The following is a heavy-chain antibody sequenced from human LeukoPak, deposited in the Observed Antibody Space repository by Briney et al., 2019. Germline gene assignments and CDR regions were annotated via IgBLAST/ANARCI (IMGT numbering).Heavy chain of an antibody. CDR2: IIPIFGTA. D-gene: IGHD3-22*01. J-gene: IGHJ4*02. CDR3: ARMRYDSSGYYKYYFDY. Sequence: ASVKVSCKASGGTFSSYAISWVRQAPGQGLEWMGRIIPIFGTANYAQKFQGRVTITTDESTSTAYMELSSLRSEDTAVYYCARMRYDSSGYYKYYFDYWGQGTLVTVSP. CDR1: GGTFSSYA. V-gene: IGHV1-69*05.